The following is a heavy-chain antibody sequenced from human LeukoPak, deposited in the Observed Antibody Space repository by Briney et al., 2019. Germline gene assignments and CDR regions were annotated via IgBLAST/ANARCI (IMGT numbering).Heavy chain of an antibody. V-gene: IGHV3-21*01. CDR2: ISSSSSYI. D-gene: IGHD3-22*01. CDR3: ARDRGYYDNRGIGGDY. CDR1: GFTFSSYS. J-gene: IGHJ4*02. Sequence: GGSLRLSCAASGFTFSSYSMNWVRQAPGKGLEWVSSISSSSSYIYYADSVKGRFTISRDNAKNSLYLQMNSLRAEDTAVYYCARDRGYYDNRGIGGDYWGQGTLVTVSS.